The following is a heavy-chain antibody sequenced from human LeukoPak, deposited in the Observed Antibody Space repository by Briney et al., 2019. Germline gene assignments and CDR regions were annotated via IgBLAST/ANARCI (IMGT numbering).Heavy chain of an antibody. CDR2: INPNSGGT. CDR1: GYTFTGYY. D-gene: IGHD3-3*01. Sequence: ASVKVSCKASGYTFTGYYMHWVRQAPGQGLEWMGWINPNSGGTNYVQKLQGRVTMTTDTSTSTAYMELRSLRSDDTAVYYCARDRPYYDFWSGYSQYSFDYWGQGTLVTVSS. CDR3: ARDRPYYDFWSGYSQYSFDY. J-gene: IGHJ4*02. V-gene: IGHV1-2*02.